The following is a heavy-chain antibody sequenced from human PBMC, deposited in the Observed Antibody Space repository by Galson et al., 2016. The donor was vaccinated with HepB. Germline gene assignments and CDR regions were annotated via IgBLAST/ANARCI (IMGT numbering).Heavy chain of an antibody. V-gene: IGHV3-49*04. D-gene: IGHD5-24*01. CDR2: IRGKVYGGTR. J-gene: IGHJ6*02. Sequence: SLRLSCAASGFTFSNYWMHWVRQGPGKGLEWVGFIRGKVYGGTREYAASVKGRFIISRDDSKNIAYLQMDSLKTEDTAVYYCTAARWLQLKDYGLNVWGQGTSVTVSS. CDR3: TAARWLQLKDYGLNV. CDR1: GFTFSNYW.